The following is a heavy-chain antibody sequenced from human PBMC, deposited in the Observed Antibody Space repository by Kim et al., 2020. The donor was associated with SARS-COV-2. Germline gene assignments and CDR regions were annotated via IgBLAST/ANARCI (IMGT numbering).Heavy chain of an antibody. Sequence: SETLSLTCSVSGGSISSSSYYWGWIRQPPGKGLEWIGSIYYSGNTYYSPSLKSRVTISVDTSKNQFSLKLKSVTAADTALYYCARLVFSSGIAAADNVFPDYWGQGTLVTVSS. CDR3: ARLVFSSGIAAADNVFPDY. CDR1: GGSISSSSYY. D-gene: IGHD6-13*01. V-gene: IGHV4-39*01. CDR2: IYYSGNT. J-gene: IGHJ4*02.